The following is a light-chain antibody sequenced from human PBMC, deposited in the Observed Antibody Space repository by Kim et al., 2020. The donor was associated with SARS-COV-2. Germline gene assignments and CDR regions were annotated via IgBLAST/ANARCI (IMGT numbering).Light chain of an antibody. Sequence: KTVTIPCTRSSGSIASNYVQWYQQRPGSAPTTVIYEDNQRPSGVPDRFSGSIDSSSNSASLTISGLKTEDEADYYCQSYDSSNHVVFGGGTQPTVL. CDR3: QSYDSSNHVV. CDR1: SGSIASNY. CDR2: EDN. J-gene: IGLJ2*01. V-gene: IGLV6-57*03.